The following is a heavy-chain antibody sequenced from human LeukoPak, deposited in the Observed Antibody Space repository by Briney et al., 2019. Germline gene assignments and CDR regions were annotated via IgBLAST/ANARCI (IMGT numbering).Heavy chain of an antibody. CDR1: GFTFSNAW. J-gene: IGHJ5*02. V-gene: IGHV3-15*04. CDR3: TTVLGIDP. D-gene: IGHD2-15*01. Sequence: KPGGSLRLSXAASGFTFSNAWVSWVRQAPGKGLEWVGRIESKTDGGTTDYAAPVKGRFTISRDDSKNTLYLQMNSLKTEDTAVYYCTTVLGIDPWGQGTLVTVSS. CDR2: IESKTDGGTT.